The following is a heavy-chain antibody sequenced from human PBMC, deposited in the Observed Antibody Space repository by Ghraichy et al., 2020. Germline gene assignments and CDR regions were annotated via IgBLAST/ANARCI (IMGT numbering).Heavy chain of an antibody. J-gene: IGHJ6*02. D-gene: IGHD6-13*01. Sequence: GGSLRLSCAASGFTFSSYAMHWVRQAPGKGLEWVAVISYDGSNKYYADSVKGRFTISRDNSKNTLYLQMNSLRAEDTAVYYCARDRGSKVGYGIDVWGQGTTVTDSS. CDR2: ISYDGSNK. CDR1: GFTFSSYA. V-gene: IGHV3-30*04. CDR3: ARDRGSKVGYGIDV.